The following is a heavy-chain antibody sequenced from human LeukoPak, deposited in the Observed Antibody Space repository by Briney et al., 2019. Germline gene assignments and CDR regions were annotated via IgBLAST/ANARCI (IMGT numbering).Heavy chain of an antibody. Sequence: KPSETLSLTCTVSGGSISSGSYYWSWIRQPAGKGLEWIGRIYTSGSTNYNPSLKSRVTMSVDTSKNQFSLKLSSVTAADTAVYYCARESYGENLNWFDPWGQGTLVTVSS. V-gene: IGHV4-61*02. CDR1: GGSISSGSYY. CDR3: ARESYGENLNWFDP. D-gene: IGHD3-10*01. J-gene: IGHJ5*02. CDR2: IYTSGST.